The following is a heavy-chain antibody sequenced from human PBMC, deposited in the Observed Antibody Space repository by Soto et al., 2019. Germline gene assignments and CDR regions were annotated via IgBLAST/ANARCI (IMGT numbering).Heavy chain of an antibody. CDR3: ARDKGAVAGTRYYYYGMDV. D-gene: IGHD6-19*01. V-gene: IGHV6-1*01. Sequence: SPTLSLTCAISGDSVSSNSAAWTWIRQSPSRGLEWLGRTYYRSKWYNDYAVSVKSRITLNPDTAKNQFSRQLNSVTPEDTAVYYGARDKGAVAGTRYYYYGMDVWGQGTTVTVSS. J-gene: IGHJ6*02. CDR2: TYYRSKWYN. CDR1: GDSVSSNSAA.